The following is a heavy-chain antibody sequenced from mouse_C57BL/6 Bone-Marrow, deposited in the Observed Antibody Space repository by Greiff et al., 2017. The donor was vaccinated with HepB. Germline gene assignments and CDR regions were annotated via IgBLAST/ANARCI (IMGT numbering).Heavy chain of an antibody. CDR2: ISNGGGST. J-gene: IGHJ4*01. D-gene: IGHD1-1*01. V-gene: IGHV5-12*01. CDR1: GFTFSDYY. CDR3: ARNEDSGSSYAMDY. Sequence: EVKLVESGGGLVQPGGSLKLSCAASGFTFSDYYMYWVRQTPEKRLEWVAYISNGGGSTYYPDTVKGRFTISRDNAKNTLYLQMSRLKSEDTAMYYCARNEDSGSSYAMDYWGQGTSVTVSS.